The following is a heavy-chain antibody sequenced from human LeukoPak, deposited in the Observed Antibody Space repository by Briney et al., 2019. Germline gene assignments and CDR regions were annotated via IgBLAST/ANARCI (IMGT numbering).Heavy chain of an antibody. CDR2: IKGDGSAK. Sequence: GGSLRLSCAASGFAFSDSWMTWIRQAPGKGLEWVAFIKGDGSAKKYVDSAKGRFTISRDNAKNSLFLQMNSLRAEDTAVYYCARDRGWIQHDIWGQGTMVTVSS. CDR1: GFAFSDSW. CDR3: ARDRGWIQHDI. J-gene: IGHJ3*02. D-gene: IGHD5-18*01. V-gene: IGHV3-7*01.